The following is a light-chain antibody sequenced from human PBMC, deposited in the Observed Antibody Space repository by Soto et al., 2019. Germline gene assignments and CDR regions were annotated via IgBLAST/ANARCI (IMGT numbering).Light chain of an antibody. CDR1: QSILYSSKNKNY. CDR2: WAS. CDR3: QQYYTSPTWT. V-gene: IGKV4-1*01. Sequence: DIVMTRSPDSLAVSLGERATINCKSSQSILYSSKNKNYLAWYQQRPGQPPKLLIYWASTRESGVPDRFSGSGSGTDFTLTISSLQAEDVAVYHCQQYYTSPTWTFGQGTKVDI. J-gene: IGKJ1*01.